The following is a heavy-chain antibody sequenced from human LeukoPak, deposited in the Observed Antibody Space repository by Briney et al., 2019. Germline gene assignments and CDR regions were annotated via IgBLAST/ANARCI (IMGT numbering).Heavy chain of an antibody. J-gene: IGHJ4*02. CDR1: GGTFSSYA. Sequence: SVKVSCKASGGTFSSYAISWVRQAPGQGLEWMGGIIPIFGTADYAQKFQGRVTITADKSTSTAYMELSSLRSEDTAVYYCARVNLGRYCSGGSCSYYFDYWGQGTLVTVSS. D-gene: IGHD2-15*01. V-gene: IGHV1-69*06. CDR2: IIPIFGTA. CDR3: ARVNLGRYCSGGSCSYYFDY.